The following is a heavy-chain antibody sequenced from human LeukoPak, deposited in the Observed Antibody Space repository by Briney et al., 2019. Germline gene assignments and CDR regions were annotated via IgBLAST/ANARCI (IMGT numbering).Heavy chain of an antibody. V-gene: IGHV1-2*02. D-gene: IGHD5-12*01. CDR3: ARGKWLRQIDY. CDR2: INPNSGGT. J-gene: IGHJ4*02. Sequence: ASVKVSCKASGYTFTSYAMNWVRQAPGQGLEWMGWINPNSGGTNYAQKFQGRVTMTRDTSISTAYMELSRLRSDDTAVYYCARGKWLRQIDYWGQGTLVTVSS. CDR1: GYTFTSYA.